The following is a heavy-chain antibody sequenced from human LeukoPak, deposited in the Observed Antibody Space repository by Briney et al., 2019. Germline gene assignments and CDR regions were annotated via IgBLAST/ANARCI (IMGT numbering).Heavy chain of an antibody. V-gene: IGHV3-53*05. CDR3: AKSPYYYNSRSAGFDI. J-gene: IGHJ3*02. CDR1: GFTVSSNY. CDR2: IYSGGST. D-gene: IGHD3-22*01. Sequence: GGSLRLSCAASGFTVSSNYMSWVRQAPGKGLEWVSVIYSGGSTYYADSVKGRFTISRDNSKNTLYLQMSSLRAEDTAVYYCAKSPYYYNSRSAGFDIWGQGTMVTVSS.